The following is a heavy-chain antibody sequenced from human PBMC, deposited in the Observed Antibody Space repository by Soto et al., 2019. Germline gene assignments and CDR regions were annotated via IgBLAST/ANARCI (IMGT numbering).Heavy chain of an antibody. V-gene: IGHV3-9*01. D-gene: IGHD3-3*01. CDR2: ISWNSASI. J-gene: IGHJ4*02. CDR1: GFTFDDYA. Sequence: GVSLRLSCAASGFTFDDYAMHWVRQVPGKGLEWVSGISWNSASIGYADSVKGRFTTSRDNAKNSLYLEMNSLKTEDTALYYCVKDWGHDFWNCYFNFWGQGTQVTGSA. CDR3: VKDWGHDFWNCYFNF.